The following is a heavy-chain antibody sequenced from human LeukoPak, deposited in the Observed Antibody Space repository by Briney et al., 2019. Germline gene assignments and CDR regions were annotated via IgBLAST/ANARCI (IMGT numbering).Heavy chain of an antibody. CDR3: ARESEQLDY. V-gene: IGHV3-48*01. CDR1: GFTFSSYS. Sequence: GGPLRLSCAASGFTFSSYSMNWVRQAPGNGLEWVSYISSSSSTIYYADSVKGRFTISRDNAKNSLYLQMNSLRAEDTAVYYCARESEQLDYWGQGTLVTVSS. D-gene: IGHD6-13*01. J-gene: IGHJ4*02. CDR2: ISSSSSTI.